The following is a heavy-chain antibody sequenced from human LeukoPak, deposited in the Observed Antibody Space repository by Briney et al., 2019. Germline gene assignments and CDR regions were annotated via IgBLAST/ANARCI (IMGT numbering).Heavy chain of an antibody. CDR1: GYTFTGYY. Sequence: ASVKVSCKASGYTFTGYYMHWVRQAPGQGLEWMGWINPNSGGTNYAQKFQGRVTMTRDTSISTAYMELSRLRSDDTAVYYCARDPDSSSWYATNFGYWGQGTLVTVSS. J-gene: IGHJ4*02. D-gene: IGHD6-13*01. V-gene: IGHV1-2*02. CDR2: INPNSGGT. CDR3: ARDPDSSSWYATNFGY.